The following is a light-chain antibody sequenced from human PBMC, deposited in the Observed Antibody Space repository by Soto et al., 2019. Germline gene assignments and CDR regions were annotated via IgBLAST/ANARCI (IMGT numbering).Light chain of an antibody. V-gene: IGKV1-9*01. Sequence: IQLTQSPSSLSASVGDRVTITCRASPAIASFLAWYQQKPGTAPKLLIYGASTFQSGVPSRFSGSRSGTDYTLTIASRQPEDFATYYCQQLNGSPWTFGQGTKVEIK. CDR1: PAIASF. CDR2: GAS. J-gene: IGKJ1*01. CDR3: QQLNGSPWT.